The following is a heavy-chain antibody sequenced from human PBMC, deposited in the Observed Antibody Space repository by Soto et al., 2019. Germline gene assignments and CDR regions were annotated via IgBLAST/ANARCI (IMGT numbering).Heavy chain of an antibody. CDR2: MNPRSGGT. D-gene: IGHD5-18*01. Sequence: VASVKVSCKASGYTFTNYYMHWVRQAPGQGLEWMGWMNPRSGGTKYAQAFQDRVTMTRDASISTAYMEVTSLRHGDTAVYYWARVSGYSYGPGSYWGQGTLVTVSS. CDR1: GYTFTNYY. V-gene: IGHV1-2*02. CDR3: ARVSGYSYGPGSY. J-gene: IGHJ4*02.